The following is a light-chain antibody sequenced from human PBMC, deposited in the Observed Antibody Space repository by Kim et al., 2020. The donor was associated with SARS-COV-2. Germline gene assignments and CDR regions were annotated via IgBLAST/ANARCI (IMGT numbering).Light chain of an antibody. CDR3: QQYSSSPPT. CDR2: GAS. Sequence: EIVLTQSPGTLSLSPGERATLSCRASQSVSSNYLAWYQQKPGQAPRLLIYGASSTATGIPDRFSGSGSGTDFTLTITRLEPEDFAVYYCQQYSSSPPTFGQGTKVDIK. V-gene: IGKV3-20*01. J-gene: IGKJ1*01. CDR1: QSVSSNY.